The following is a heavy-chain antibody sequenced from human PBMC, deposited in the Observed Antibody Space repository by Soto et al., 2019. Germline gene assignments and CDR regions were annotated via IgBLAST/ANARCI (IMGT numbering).Heavy chain of an antibody. CDR3: VGVGGGGVFDL. J-gene: IGHJ5*02. D-gene: IGHD2-15*01. Sequence: QVQLVESGGGLVTPGGSLRLSCASSGFTFSDYYMSWIRQAPGKGLEWLSYISPGSRYPDYADSVKGRFTISRDNARRSRSRQMNSLTVDYTAIYYCVGVGGGGVFDLWGQGSMVTVSS. CDR1: GFTFSDYY. CDR2: ISPGSRYP. V-gene: IGHV3-11*06.